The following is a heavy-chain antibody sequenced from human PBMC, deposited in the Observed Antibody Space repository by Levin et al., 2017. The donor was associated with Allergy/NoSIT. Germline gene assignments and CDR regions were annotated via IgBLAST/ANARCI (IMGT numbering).Heavy chain of an antibody. V-gene: IGHV3-33*01. Sequence: PGESLKISCAASGFTFSSYGMHWVRQAPGKGLEWVAVIWYDGSNKYYADSVKGRFTISRDNSKNTLYLQMNSLRAEDTAVYYCARGSGSEYYFDYWGQGTLVTVSS. CDR3: ARGSGSEYYFDY. CDR2: IWYDGSNK. CDR1: GFTFSSYG. D-gene: IGHD1-26*01. J-gene: IGHJ4*02.